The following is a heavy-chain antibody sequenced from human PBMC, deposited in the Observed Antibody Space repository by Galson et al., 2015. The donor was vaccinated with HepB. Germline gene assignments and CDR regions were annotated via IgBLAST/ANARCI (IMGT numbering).Heavy chain of an antibody. CDR1: GGTFSSYA. V-gene: IGHV1-69*13. D-gene: IGHD3-10*01. Sequence: SVKVSCKASGGTFSSYAISWVRQAPGQGLEWMGGIIPIFGTANYAQKFQGRVTITADESTSTAYMELSSLRSEDTAVYYCARGAYYGSGSYGGDAFDIWGQGTMVTVSS. CDR2: IIPIFGTA. CDR3: ARGAYYGSGSYGGDAFDI. J-gene: IGHJ3*02.